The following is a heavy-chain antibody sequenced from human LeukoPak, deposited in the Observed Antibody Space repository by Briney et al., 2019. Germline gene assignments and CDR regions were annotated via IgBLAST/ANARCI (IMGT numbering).Heavy chain of an antibody. Sequence: PGGSLRLSCAASGFTFSDAWMNWVRQAPGKGLEWVGRIKSKRDGGTADYAAPVKGRFTISRDDSRNTLYLQMNSLEAEDTAVYYCSTDRGVISWGQGTLVTVSS. CDR2: IKSKRDGGTA. J-gene: IGHJ5*02. CDR1: GFTFSDAW. CDR3: STDRGVIS. D-gene: IGHD3-10*01. V-gene: IGHV3-15*01.